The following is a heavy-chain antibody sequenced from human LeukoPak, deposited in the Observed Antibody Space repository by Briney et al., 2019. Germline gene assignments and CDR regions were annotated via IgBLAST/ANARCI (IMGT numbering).Heavy chain of an antibody. CDR1: GYTFTSYD. CDR3: AREGQWPGANWFDP. CDR2: INPNSGNT. J-gene: IGHJ5*02. V-gene: IGHV1-8*01. D-gene: IGHD6-19*01. Sequence: ASVKVSCKASGYTFTSYDINWVRQATGQGLEWMGWINPNSGNTGYAQKFQGRVTMTRNTSISTAYMELSRLRSDDTAVYYCAREGQWPGANWFDPWGQGTLVTVSS.